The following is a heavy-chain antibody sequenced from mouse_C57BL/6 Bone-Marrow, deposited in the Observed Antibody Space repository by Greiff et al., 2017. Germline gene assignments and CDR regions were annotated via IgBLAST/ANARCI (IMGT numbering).Heavy chain of an antibody. CDR3: TTPYYGSRGFAY. CDR2: IDPENGDT. V-gene: IGHV14-4*01. CDR1: GFNIKDDY. J-gene: IGHJ3*01. D-gene: IGHD1-1*01. Sequence: EVQLVESGAELVRPGASVKLSCTASGFNIKDDYMHWVKQRPEQGLEWIGWIDPENGDTEYASKFQGKATITADTSSNTAYLQLSSLTSEDTAVYYCTTPYYGSRGFAYWGQGTLVTVSA.